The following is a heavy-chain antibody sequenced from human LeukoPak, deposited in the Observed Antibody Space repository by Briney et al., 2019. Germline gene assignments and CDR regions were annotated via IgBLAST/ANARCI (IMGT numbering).Heavy chain of an antibody. CDR1: GFTISSYW. V-gene: IGHV3-7*03. CDR3: VRDDSSGWYYFDY. Sequence: GGSLRLSCAASGFTISSYWMSWVRQAPGKGREWVANIKQDGSDKHYVDSVKGRFTISRDNAKNPLYLQMNSLRDEDTAVYYCVRDDSSGWYYFDYWGQGILVTVSS. CDR2: IKQDGSDK. D-gene: IGHD6-19*01. J-gene: IGHJ4*02.